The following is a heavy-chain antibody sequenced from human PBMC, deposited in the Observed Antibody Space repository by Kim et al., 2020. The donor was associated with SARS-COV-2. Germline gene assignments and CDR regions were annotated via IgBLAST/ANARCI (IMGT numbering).Heavy chain of an antibody. CDR3: ARPGTDYYDSSGYYNYYYGMDV. Sequence: ASVKVSCKASGYTFTSYGISWVRQAPGQGLEWMGWISAYNGNTNYAQKLQGRVTMTTDTSTSTAYMELRSLRSDDTAVYYCARPGTDYYDSSGYYNYYYGMDVWGQGTTVTVSS. CDR1: GYTFTSYG. CDR2: ISAYNGNT. V-gene: IGHV1-18*01. D-gene: IGHD3-22*01. J-gene: IGHJ6*02.